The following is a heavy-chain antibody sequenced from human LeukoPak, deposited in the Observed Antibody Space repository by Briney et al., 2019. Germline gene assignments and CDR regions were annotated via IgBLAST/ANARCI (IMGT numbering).Heavy chain of an antibody. V-gene: IGHV1-46*01. J-gene: IGHJ5*02. CDR1: GYTFTSYY. D-gene: IGHD3-22*01. Sequence: ASVKVSCKASGYTFTSYYMHWVRQAPGQGLEWMGIINPSGGSTSYAQKFQGRVTMTRDTSTSTAYMELSSLRSEDTAVYYCARTTYYYDSSGYYYWFDPWGQGTLVTVSS. CDR3: ARTTYYYDSSGYYYWFDP. CDR2: INPSGGST.